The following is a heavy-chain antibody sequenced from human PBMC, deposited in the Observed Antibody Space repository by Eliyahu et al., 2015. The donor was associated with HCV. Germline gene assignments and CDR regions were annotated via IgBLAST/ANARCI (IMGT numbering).Heavy chain of an antibody. CDR1: GFTFSSYS. D-gene: IGHD6-19*01. CDR2: ISSSSSTI. J-gene: IGHJ4*02. V-gene: IGHV3-48*01. CDR3: ARDFDSSTVIAVAGSGY. Sequence: EVQLVESGGGLVQPGGSLRLSCAASGFTFSSYSMNWVRQAPGKGLEWVSYISSSSSTIYYADSVKGRFTISRDNAKNSLYLQMNSLRAEDTAVYYCARDFDSSTVIAVAGSGYWGQGTLVTVSS.